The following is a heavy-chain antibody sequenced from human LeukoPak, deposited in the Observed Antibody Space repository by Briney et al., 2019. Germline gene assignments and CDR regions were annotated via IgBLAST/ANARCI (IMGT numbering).Heavy chain of an antibody. V-gene: IGHV3-9*01. Sequence: GRSLRLSCAASGFTFDDYAMHWVRQAPGKGLEWVSGISWNSGSIGYADSVKGRFTISRDNAKNSLYLQMNSLRAEDTALYYCAKDNRPYYYDSSGYRPYYYGMDVWGQGTTVTVSS. CDR3: AKDNRPYYYDSSGYRPYYYGMDV. CDR2: ISWNSGSI. CDR1: GFTFDDYA. J-gene: IGHJ6*02. D-gene: IGHD3-22*01.